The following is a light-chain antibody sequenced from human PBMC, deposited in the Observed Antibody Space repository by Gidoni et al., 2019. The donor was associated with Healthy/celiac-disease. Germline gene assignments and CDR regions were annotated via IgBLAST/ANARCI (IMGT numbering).Light chain of an antibody. Sequence: QSVLTQPPSASGSPGQRFTISCSGSSSNIGSNTGNWYPQLPGTAPNLLIYSTKQRPSGVPYRFSGSNSGTSSSLAIRRLQSDDEPDYYCAAWDDSLNAVFGTGTKVTVL. CDR2: STK. V-gene: IGLV1-44*01. J-gene: IGLJ1*01. CDR1: SSNIGSNT. CDR3: AAWDDSLNAV.